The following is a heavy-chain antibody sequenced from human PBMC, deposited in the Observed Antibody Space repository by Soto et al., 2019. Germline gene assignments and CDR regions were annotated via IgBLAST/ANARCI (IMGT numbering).Heavy chain of an antibody. CDR2: IYHSGST. CDR1: ACSSSNTNW. CDR3: EAGGGLRRCY. D-gene: IGHD5-12*01. J-gene: IGHJ4*02. V-gene: IGHV4-28*02. Sequence: SQTLRLTWAVAACSSSNTNWWGWIRQSQGKGLEWIGYIYHSGSTYYNPSLKSRVTISVDRSKNQFSLKLSSVTAAHTAVHCCEAGGGLRRCYWGQGTPVTVTS.